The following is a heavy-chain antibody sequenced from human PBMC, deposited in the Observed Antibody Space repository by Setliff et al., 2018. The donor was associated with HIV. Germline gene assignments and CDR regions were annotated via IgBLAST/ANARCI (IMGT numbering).Heavy chain of an antibody. V-gene: IGHV1-8*02. CDR3: ARERIAVAGPRVAFDI. D-gene: IGHD6-19*01. J-gene: IGHJ3*02. Sequence: ASVKVSCKASGYTFISYDINWVRQATGQGLEWMGWMNPNIGKTAYAQNFQGRVTMTRDTSINAAYMELRGLRSDDTAVYYCARERIAVAGPRVAFDIWGQGTMVTVSS. CDR2: MNPNIGKT. CDR1: GYTFISYD.